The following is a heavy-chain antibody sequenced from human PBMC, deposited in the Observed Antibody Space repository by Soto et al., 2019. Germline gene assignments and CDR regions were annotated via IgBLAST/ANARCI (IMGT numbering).Heavy chain of an antibody. J-gene: IGHJ4*02. Sequence: SVKVSCKASGGTFSSYTISWVRQAPGQGLEWMGRIIPILGIANYAQKFQGRVTITADKSTSTAYMELSSLRSEDTAVYYCARALAATAMSYFDYWGQGTLVTVSS. D-gene: IGHD6-13*01. V-gene: IGHV1-69*02. CDR1: GGTFSSYT. CDR3: ARALAATAMSYFDY. CDR2: IIPILGIA.